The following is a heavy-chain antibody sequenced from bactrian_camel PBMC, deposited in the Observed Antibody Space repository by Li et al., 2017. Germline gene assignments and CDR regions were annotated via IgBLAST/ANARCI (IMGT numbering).Heavy chain of an antibody. V-gene: IGHV3S1*01. CDR1: GHTGGIGSTYF. Sequence: HVQLVKSGGGSVQAGGSLRLSCAVSGHTGGIGSTYFLAWFRQAPGKERERVAFIYTGSGSTYYADSVKGRFTLSEDSAKNTVYLQMNSLKTEDTGTYYCAKGSEKGQGTQVTVS. CDR2: IYTGSGST. J-gene: IGHJ4*01. D-gene: IGHD3*01.